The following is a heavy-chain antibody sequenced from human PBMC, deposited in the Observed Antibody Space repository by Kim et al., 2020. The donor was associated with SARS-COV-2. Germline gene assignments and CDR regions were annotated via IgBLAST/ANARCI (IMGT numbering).Heavy chain of an antibody. D-gene: IGHD2-21*01. J-gene: IGHJ5*02. CDR3: APYLT. V-gene: IGHV4-39*07. CDR1: GVSIRVRSYS. CDR2: IYYSGTT. Sequence: SETLSLTCTVSGVSIRVRSYSCACLRQPPGRGLEGIGGIYYSGTTHYNSSLLSLVTLSVDTSTNQFSLRLTSMTAADTAFVYCAPYLTWCRGSLFPVSS.